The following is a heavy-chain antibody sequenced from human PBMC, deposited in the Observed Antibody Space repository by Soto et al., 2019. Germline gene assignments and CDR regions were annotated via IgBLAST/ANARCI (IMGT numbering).Heavy chain of an antibody. Sequence: QVQLVQSGAEVKKPGASVKVSCEASGYIFTSYGISWVRQDPGQGLEWMGWISIYNGNTNYAQNLQGRVTMTTDASTSTAYIELRSLRFDDTAVYYCARVLPPYIAAQRSEDAYSYDCMDVWGQGTTVTVSS. V-gene: IGHV1-18*01. CDR2: ISIYNGNT. J-gene: IGHJ6*02. D-gene: IGHD6-6*01. CDR1: GYIFTSYG. CDR3: ARVLPPYIAAQRSEDAYSYDCMDV.